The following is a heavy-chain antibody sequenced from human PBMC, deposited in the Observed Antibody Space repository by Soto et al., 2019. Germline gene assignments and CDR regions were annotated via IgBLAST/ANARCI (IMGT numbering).Heavy chain of an antibody. Sequence: VQLQESGPGLVEPSGTLSLTCAVSTGSIPAGNWWSWVRKPPGRGLEWIGEISRGGNTNYNPSLKSGVTISVDNSKNQLSLKLSSVTAADTAVYYCERHGSGYYFDYWGRGALVTVSS. V-gene: IGHV4-4*02. CDR2: ISRGGNT. CDR3: ERHGSGYYFDY. J-gene: IGHJ4*02. CDR1: TGSIPAGNW.